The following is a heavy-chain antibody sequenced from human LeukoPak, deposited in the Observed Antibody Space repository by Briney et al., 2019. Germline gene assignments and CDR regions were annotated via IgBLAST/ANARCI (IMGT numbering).Heavy chain of an antibody. Sequence: GGSLRLSCAASGFTFSDYYMSWLRQAPGKGLEWVSYISSSGSTIYYADSVKGRFTISRDNAKNSLYLQMNSLRAEDTAVYYGARPLERPDGLFDFGGQGTLVTVSS. J-gene: IGHJ4*02. CDR1: GFTFSDYY. D-gene: IGHD5-24*01. CDR3: ARPLERPDGLFDF. V-gene: IGHV3-11*04. CDR2: ISSSGSTI.